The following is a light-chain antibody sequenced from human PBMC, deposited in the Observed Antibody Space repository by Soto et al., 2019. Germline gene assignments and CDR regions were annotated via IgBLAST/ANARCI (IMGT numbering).Light chain of an antibody. Sequence: DIQMTQSPSSLSASVGDRVTITCRASQSISSYLNWYQQKPGKAPNLLIYAASNLQGGVPSRFSGSGSGTDFTLTISRLQPEDFATYYCQQSYSTPRTFGQGTKVEIK. J-gene: IGKJ1*01. CDR2: AAS. CDR1: QSISSY. CDR3: QQSYSTPRT. V-gene: IGKV1-39*01.